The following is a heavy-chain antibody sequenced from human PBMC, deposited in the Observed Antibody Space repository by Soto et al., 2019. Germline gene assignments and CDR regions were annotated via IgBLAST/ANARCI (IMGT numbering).Heavy chain of an antibody. J-gene: IGHJ1*01. CDR3: AATLDWGSYNFGGYPS. CDR2: IVAASGKT. D-gene: IGHD2-21*01. CDR1: GFTFSRSA. V-gene: IGHV1-58*01. Sequence: SVKVACKGSGFTFSRSAVQWVRQARGQGLEWIGWIVAASGKTDYSQIFQERVTITRDMSTSTAYMELSSLRSADTAGYHSAATLDWGSYNFGGYPSWGKGTLGTVSS.